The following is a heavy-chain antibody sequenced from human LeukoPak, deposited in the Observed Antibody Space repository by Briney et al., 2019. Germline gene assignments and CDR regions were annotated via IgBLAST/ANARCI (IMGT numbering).Heavy chain of an antibody. CDR3: ASLNGDPYDY. J-gene: IGHJ4*02. Sequence: GGSLRLSCAASGFTFSSYEMNWVRQAPGKGLEWVSYISSSGSTIYCADSVKGRFTISRGNAKNSLYLQMNSLRAEDTAVYYCASLNGDPYDYWGQGTLVTVSS. CDR1: GFTFSSYE. D-gene: IGHD4-17*01. V-gene: IGHV3-48*03. CDR2: ISSSGSTI.